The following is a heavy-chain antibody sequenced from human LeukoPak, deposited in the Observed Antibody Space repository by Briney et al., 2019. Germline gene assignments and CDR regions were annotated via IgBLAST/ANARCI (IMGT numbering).Heavy chain of an antibody. CDR2: IRPSGGNT. Sequence: ASVKVSCKASGYIFTNHYIHWVRRAPGRGLEWMGIIRPSGGNTGYTQKFQGRVTMTRDVSTSTVYMELRSLRSEDTAVYYCAREPPDSYYFDYWGQGTLVTVSS. CDR1: GYIFTNHY. CDR3: AREPPDSYYFDY. J-gene: IGHJ4*02. V-gene: IGHV1-46*01.